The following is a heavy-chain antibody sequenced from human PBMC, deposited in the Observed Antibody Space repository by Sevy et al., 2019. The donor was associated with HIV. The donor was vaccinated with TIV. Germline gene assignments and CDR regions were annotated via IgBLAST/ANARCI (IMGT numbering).Heavy chain of an antibody. V-gene: IGHV3-23*01. CDR1: GFTFSSYA. Sequence: GGSLRLSCAASGFTFSSYAMSWVRQAPGKGLEWVSAISGSGGSTYCADSVKGRFTISRDNSKNTLYLQMESLRAEDTAVYYCARAQQVTMLVVIGGLYFDFWGQGTLVTVSS. D-gene: IGHD3-22*01. J-gene: IGHJ4*02. CDR3: ARAQQVTMLVVIGGLYFDF. CDR2: ISGSGGST.